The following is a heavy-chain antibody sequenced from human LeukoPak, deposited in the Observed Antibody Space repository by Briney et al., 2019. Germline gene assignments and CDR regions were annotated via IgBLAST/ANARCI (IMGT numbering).Heavy chain of an antibody. CDR2: INHSGST. CDR3: VYMDV. V-gene: IGHV4-39*07. Sequence: ASETLSLTCTVSGGSISSSSYYWGWIRQPPGKGLEWIGEINHSGSTNYNPSLKSRVTISVDTSKNQFSLKLSSVTAADTAVYYCVYMDVWGKGTTVTVSS. CDR1: GGSISSSSYY. J-gene: IGHJ6*03.